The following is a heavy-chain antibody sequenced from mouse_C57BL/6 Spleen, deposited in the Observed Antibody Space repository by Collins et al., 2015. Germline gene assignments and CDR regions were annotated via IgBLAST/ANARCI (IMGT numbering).Heavy chain of an antibody. CDR3: ARDSNYGYWYFDV. V-gene: IGHV1-61*01. CDR2: IYPSDSET. J-gene: IGHJ1*03. D-gene: IGHD2-5*01. CDR1: GYTFTSYW. Sequence: QVQLQQPGAELVRPGSSVKLSCKASGYTFTSYWMDWVKQRPGQGLEWIGNIYPSDSETHYNQKFKDKATLTVDKSSSTAYMQLSSLTSEDSAVYYCARDSNYGYWYFDVWGTGTTVTVSS.